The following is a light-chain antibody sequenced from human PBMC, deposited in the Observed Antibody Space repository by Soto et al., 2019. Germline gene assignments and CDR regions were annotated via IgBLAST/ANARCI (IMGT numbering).Light chain of an antibody. V-gene: IGLV2-14*01. Sequence: QSALTQPASVSGSPGQSITISCAGTSSDVGGYNYVSWYQQHPDKAPKLMIYEVINRPSGVSNRCSGSKSGNTASLTISWLQAEDEADYSCTSYTNSGTWVFGGGTKVTVL. CDR3: TSYTNSGTWV. CDR2: EVI. CDR1: SSDVGGYNY. J-gene: IGLJ3*02.